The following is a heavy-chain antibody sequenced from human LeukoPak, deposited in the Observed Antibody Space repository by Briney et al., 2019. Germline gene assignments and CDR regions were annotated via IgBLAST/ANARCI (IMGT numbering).Heavy chain of an antibody. Sequence: GGSLRLSCAPPGFPFSSYAMFWVRQAPGKGLEWVSAISGSDVSTYYADSVKGRFTISRDNSKSTLYLQMHSLRAEDTAIYYCAKGGCSSTTCLVDYWGQGTLVPVSS. CDR3: AKGGCSSTTCLVDY. J-gene: IGHJ4*02. D-gene: IGHD2-2*01. CDR1: GFPFSSYA. V-gene: IGHV3-23*01. CDR2: ISGSDVST.